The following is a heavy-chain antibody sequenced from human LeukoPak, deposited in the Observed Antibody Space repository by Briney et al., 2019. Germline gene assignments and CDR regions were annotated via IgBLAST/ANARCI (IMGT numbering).Heavy chain of an antibody. CDR1: GYTFTGYY. CDR2: INPNSGGT. Sequence: ASVKVSCKASGYTFTGYYMRWVRQAPRQGLEWMGWINPNSGGTNYAQKFQGRVTVTRDTSISTAYMELSRLRSDDTAVYYCATTKTDLLRFLEWPHYYYGMDVWGQGTTVTVSS. CDR3: ATTKTDLLRFLEWPHYYYGMDV. D-gene: IGHD3-3*01. J-gene: IGHJ6*02. V-gene: IGHV1-2*02.